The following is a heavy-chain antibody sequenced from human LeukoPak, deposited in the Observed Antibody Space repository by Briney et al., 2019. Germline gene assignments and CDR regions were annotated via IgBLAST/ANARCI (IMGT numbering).Heavy chain of an antibody. CDR2: INHSEST. D-gene: IGHD6-6*01. Sequence: SETLSLTCAVYGGSFSGYYWSWIRQPPGKGLEWIGEINHSESTNYNPSLKSRVTISVDTSKNQFSLKLSSVTAADTAVYYCARGPRIAARAFDYWGQGTLVTVSS. CDR3: ARGPRIAARAFDY. CDR1: GGSFSGYY. V-gene: IGHV4-34*01. J-gene: IGHJ4*02.